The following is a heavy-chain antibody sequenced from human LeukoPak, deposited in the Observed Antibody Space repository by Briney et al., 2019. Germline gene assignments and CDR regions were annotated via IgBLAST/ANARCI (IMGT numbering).Heavy chain of an antibody. J-gene: IGHJ3*02. CDR3: ARRAATFDAFDI. Sequence: GGPLRLSCAASGFTFSDYYMSWIRQAPGKGLEWVSYISSSGSTIYYADSVKGRFTISRDNAKNSLYLQMNSLRADDTAVYYCARRAATFDAFDIWGQGTMVTVSS. CDR2: ISSSGSTI. V-gene: IGHV3-11*01. CDR1: GFTFSDYY. D-gene: IGHD2/OR15-2a*01.